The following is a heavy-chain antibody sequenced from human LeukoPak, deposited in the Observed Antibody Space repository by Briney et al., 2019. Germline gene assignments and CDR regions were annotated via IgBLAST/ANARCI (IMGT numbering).Heavy chain of an antibody. CDR1: GDSISSGIYY. CDR3: ARLWLVEVLFRPGESWFDP. V-gene: IGHV4-39*07. Sequence: SSETLPLTCIVSGDSISSGIYYWGWIRQPPGKGLEYIGSIYYSGSTYYNPSLKSRVSMSVDTSKNQFSLKLSSVTAADTAVYYCARLWLVEVLFRPGESWFDPWGQGTLVTVSS. D-gene: IGHD6-19*01. CDR2: IYYSGST. J-gene: IGHJ5*02.